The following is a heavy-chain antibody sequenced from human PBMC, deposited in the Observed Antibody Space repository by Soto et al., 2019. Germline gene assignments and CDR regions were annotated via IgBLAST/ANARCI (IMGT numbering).Heavy chain of an antibody. CDR2: INADNGDT. V-gene: IGHV1-3*01. J-gene: IGHJ4*02. CDR1: GYTFNRYA. Sequence: QVPLVQSGAEVKKPGASVKVSCKASGYTFNRYAMHWVRQAPGQGLEWMGWINADNGDTRYSQKFQGRVTIAKDTSTTTAYMELSSLVFEDTAVYYCAAGRGYSYGLHYWGQGTLVTVSS. D-gene: IGHD5-18*01. CDR3: AAGRGYSYGLHY.